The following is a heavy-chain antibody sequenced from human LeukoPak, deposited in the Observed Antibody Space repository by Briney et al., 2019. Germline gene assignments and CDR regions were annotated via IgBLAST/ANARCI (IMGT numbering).Heavy chain of an antibody. Sequence: PGGSLRLSCAASGFTVSSSYMSWVRQAPGKGLEWVSLIQTNENTYYADSVKGRFTISRDNAKNSLYLQMNSLRAADTALYYCARDKYYDSTYGMDVWGQGTTVTVSS. CDR2: IQTNENT. CDR1: GFTVSSSY. V-gene: IGHV3-53*05. CDR3: ARDKYYDSTYGMDV. J-gene: IGHJ6*02. D-gene: IGHD3-3*01.